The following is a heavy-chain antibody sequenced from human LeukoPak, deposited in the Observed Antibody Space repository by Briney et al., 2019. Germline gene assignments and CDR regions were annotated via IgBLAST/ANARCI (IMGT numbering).Heavy chain of an antibody. CDR2: IYYSGST. CDR1: GGSISSGGYS. V-gene: IGHV4-61*08. CDR3: ATTTIRLGY. J-gene: IGHJ4*02. D-gene: IGHD1-26*01. Sequence: PSETLSLTCAVSGGSISSGGYSWSWIRQPPGKGLEWIGYIYYSGSTNYNPSLKSRVTISVDTSKNQFSLKLSSVTAADTAVYYCATTTIRLGYWGQGTLVTVSS.